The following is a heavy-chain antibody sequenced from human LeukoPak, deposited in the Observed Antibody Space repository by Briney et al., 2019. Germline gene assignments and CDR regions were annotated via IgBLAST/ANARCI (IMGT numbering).Heavy chain of an antibody. J-gene: IGHJ5*02. CDR1: GYRFSDYW. CDR2: IYPGDSNT. V-gene: IGHV5-51*01. D-gene: IGHD3-16*01. Sequence: GESLKISCKGSGYRFSDYWIGWMRQMPGKGLEWMGIIYPGDSNTRYSPSFQGQVTISADKSISTAYLQWSSLKASDTAMYYCARQFYDWFDPWGQGTLVTVSS. CDR3: ARQFYDWFDP.